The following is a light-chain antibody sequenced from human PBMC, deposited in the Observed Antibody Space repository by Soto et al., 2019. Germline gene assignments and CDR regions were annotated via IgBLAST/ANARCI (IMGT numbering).Light chain of an antibody. Sequence: DIQMTQSPSSLSASVGDRVTITCRASLSISNSLNWYQQKPGKAPKLLICAASSLQSGVPSRFSGSGSGTDFTLTISSLQPGDFAAYYCQQSYSTPYTFAQGTKLEIK. CDR3: QQSYSTPYT. V-gene: IGKV1-39*01. CDR1: LSISNS. J-gene: IGKJ2*01. CDR2: AAS.